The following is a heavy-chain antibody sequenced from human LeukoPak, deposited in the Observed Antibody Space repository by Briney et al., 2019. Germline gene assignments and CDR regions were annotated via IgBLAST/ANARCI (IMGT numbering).Heavy chain of an antibody. CDR1: GYTFTSYA. D-gene: IGHD1-14*01. J-gene: IGHJ5*02. CDR2: INAGNGNT. CDR3: ARGSVNRNWFDP. Sequence: ASVEVSCKASGYTFTSYAMHWVRQAPGQRLEWMGWINAGNGNTKYSQKFQGRVTITRDTSASTAYMELSSLRSEDTAVYYCARGSVNRNWFDPWGQGTLVTVSS. V-gene: IGHV1-3*01.